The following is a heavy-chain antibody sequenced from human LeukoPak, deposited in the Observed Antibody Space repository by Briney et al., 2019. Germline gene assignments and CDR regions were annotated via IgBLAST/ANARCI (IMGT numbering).Heavy chain of an antibody. CDR2: ITSRGSHI. CDR1: GFAFNSYT. CDR3: ARVAQGATTENYFYYYMDV. Sequence: PGGSLRLSCAASGFAFNSYTITWVRQAPGKGLESVSSITSRGSHIYIADSVECRFTISRDNAKNSLFLQMSSLSVEDTAVYYCARVAQGATTENYFYYYMDVWGKGTTVTVSS. J-gene: IGHJ6*03. D-gene: IGHD4-11*01. V-gene: IGHV3-21*01.